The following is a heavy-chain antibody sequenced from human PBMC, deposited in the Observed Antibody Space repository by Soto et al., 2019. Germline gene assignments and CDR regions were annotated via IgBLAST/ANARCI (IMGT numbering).Heavy chain of an antibody. J-gene: IGHJ6*03. CDR2: ISSSSSYI. CDR1: GFTFSSYS. V-gene: IGHV3-21*01. Sequence: GGSLRLSCAASGFTFSSYSMNWVRQAPGKGLEWVSSISSSSSYIYYADSVKGRFTISRDNAKNSLYLQMNSLRAEDTAVYYCARGGMHPGWIYYYYYMDVWGKGTTVTVSS. D-gene: IGHD3-16*01. CDR3: ARGGMHPGWIYYYYYMDV.